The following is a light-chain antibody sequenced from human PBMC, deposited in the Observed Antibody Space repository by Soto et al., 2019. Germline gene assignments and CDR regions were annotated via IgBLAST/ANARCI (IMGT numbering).Light chain of an antibody. V-gene: IGLV1-44*01. Sequence: SALTQPPSASGTPGQRVTISCSGSSSNIGINTVNWYQQLPGTAPKLLIYSNNQRPSGVPDRFSGSKSGTSASLAISGLQSEDEAHYYCAAWDDSLNGYVFGTGTKVTVL. CDR2: SNN. J-gene: IGLJ1*01. CDR3: AAWDDSLNGYV. CDR1: SSNIGINT.